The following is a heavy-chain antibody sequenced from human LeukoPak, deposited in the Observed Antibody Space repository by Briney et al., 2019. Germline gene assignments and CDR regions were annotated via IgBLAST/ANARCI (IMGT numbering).Heavy chain of an antibody. CDR3: ANYRRGVATGN. V-gene: IGHV1-46*01. J-gene: IGHJ4*02. CDR1: GYTFTSYY. D-gene: IGHD1-1*01. CDR2: INPSGGST. Sequence: ASVKVSCKASGYTFTSYYMHWVRQAPGQGLEWMGIINPSGGSTSYAQKFQGRVTMTEDTSTDTAYMELSSLRSEDTAVYYCANYRRGVATGNWGQGTLVTVSS.